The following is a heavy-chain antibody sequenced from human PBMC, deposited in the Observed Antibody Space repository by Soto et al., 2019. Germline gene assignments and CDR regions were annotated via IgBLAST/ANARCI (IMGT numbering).Heavy chain of an antibody. D-gene: IGHD2-2*01. CDR1: GGTFNNYV. CDR3: AGRCDGTNCLAHFDY. Sequence: SVKVSCKASGGTFNNYVINWVRQAPGQGLEWMAGIIPIFGTPNYAQKFQGRVTITADKSTSTAYMELNSLRSEDTAVYYCAGRCDGTNCLAHFDYWGQGTMVAVYS. CDR2: IIPIFGTP. V-gene: IGHV1-69*06. J-gene: IGHJ4*02.